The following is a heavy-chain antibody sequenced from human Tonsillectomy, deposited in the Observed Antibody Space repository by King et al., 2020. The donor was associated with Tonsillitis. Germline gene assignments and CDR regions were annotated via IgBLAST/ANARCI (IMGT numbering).Heavy chain of an antibody. CDR2: ISWNSGNI. D-gene: IGHD3-9*01. V-gene: IGHV3-9*01. CDR3: AKDALYDILTGYVDY. J-gene: IGHJ4*02. Sequence: QLVQSGGGLVQPGRSLRLSCAVSGFIFGDYAMHWVRHVPGKGLEWVSSISWNSGNIGYADSVKGRFTISRDHANNSLYLQMNSLRPEDTALYYCAKDALYDILTGYVDYWGQGTLVTVSS. CDR1: GFIFGDYA.